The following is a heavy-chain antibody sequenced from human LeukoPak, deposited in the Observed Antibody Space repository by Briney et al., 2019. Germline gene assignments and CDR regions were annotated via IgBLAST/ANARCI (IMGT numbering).Heavy chain of an antibody. V-gene: IGHV3-30-3*01. CDR3: ARVLNYYDSSGYYFSY. D-gene: IGHD3-22*01. CDR1: GFTFSYYT. J-gene: IGHJ4*02. CDR2: ISYDGSNK. Sequence: QAGGSLRLSCAASGFTFSYYTMHWVRQAPGKGLEWVAVISYDGSNKYYADSVKGRFTISRDNSKNTLYLQMSSLRAEDTAVYYCARVLNYYDSSGYYFSYWGQGTLVTVSS.